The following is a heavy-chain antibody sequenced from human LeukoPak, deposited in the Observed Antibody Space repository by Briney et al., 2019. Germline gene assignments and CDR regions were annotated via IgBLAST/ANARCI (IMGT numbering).Heavy chain of an antibody. CDR2: INPNSGGT. D-gene: IGHD3-22*01. V-gene: IGHV1-2*02. Sequence: GASVKVSCKASGYTFTSYEVNWVRQAPGQGLEWMGWINPNSGGTNYAQKFQGRVTMTRDTSISTAYMELSRLRSDDTVVYYCARGGRFSSGRDAFDIWGQGTMVTVSS. CDR1: GYTFTSYE. J-gene: IGHJ3*02. CDR3: ARGGRFSSGRDAFDI.